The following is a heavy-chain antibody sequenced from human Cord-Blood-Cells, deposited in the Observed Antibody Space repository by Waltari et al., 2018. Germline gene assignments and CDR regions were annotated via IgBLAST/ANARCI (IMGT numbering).Heavy chain of an antibody. CDR3: ASNLRVAARPSSLGDAFDI. J-gene: IGHJ3*02. V-gene: IGHV1-3*01. CDR2: INAGKGNT. CDR1: GYTFTSYA. Sequence: QVQLVQSGAEVKKPGASVKVSCKASGYTFTSYAMHWVRQATGQRLEWMGWINAGKGNTKYSQKVQGRVTITRDTSASTAYMELSSLRSEDTAVYYCASNLRVAARPSSLGDAFDIWGQGTMVTVSS. D-gene: IGHD6-6*01.